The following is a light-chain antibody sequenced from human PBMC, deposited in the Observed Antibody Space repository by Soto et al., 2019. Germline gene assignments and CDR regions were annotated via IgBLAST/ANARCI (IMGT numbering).Light chain of an antibody. CDR1: QSVSSY. V-gene: IGKV3-11*01. CDR2: AAS. Sequence: EIVLTQSPATLSLSPGERATLSCRASQSVSSYLAWYQQKPGQAPRLLIYAASNRATGIPARFSGIGSGTDFTLTISSLEPEDFAVYYCQQRRSWPLTFGGGTKVEIK. CDR3: QQRRSWPLT. J-gene: IGKJ4*01.